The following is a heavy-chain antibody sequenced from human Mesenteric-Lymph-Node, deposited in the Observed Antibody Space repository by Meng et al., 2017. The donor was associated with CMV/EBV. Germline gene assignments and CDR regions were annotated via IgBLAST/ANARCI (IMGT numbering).Heavy chain of an antibody. CDR3: AKDGEYQLLLFQH. Sequence: CAASGFTFSSYALGWVRQAPGKGLEWVSTISGSGGITYSADSVKGRFTISRDNSKNTLYLQMNSLRAEDTAVYYCAKDGEYQLLLFQHWGQGTLVTVSS. J-gene: IGHJ1*01. CDR2: ISGSGGIT. V-gene: IGHV3-23*01. CDR1: GFTFSSYA. D-gene: IGHD2-2*01.